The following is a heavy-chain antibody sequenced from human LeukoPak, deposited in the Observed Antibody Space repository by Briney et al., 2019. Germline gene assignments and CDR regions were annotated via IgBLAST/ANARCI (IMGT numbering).Heavy chain of an antibody. CDR2: IYPGDSDT. D-gene: IGHD3-10*01. Sequence: GESLKISCKGSGYSFATYWIGWVRQMPGKGLELMGIIYPGDSDTRYSPSFQGQITISADKSTSTAYLQWSSLKVSDTATYCARSLPGTMLRGYGMDVWGRGTLVTVSS. CDR3: ARSLPGTMLRGYGMDV. J-gene: IGHJ2*01. CDR1: GYSFATYW. V-gene: IGHV5-51*01.